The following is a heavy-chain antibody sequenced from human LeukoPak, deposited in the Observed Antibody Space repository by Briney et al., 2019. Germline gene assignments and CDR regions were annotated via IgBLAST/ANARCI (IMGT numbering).Heavy chain of an antibody. J-gene: IGHJ6*02. V-gene: IGHV1-58*01. D-gene: IGHD3-3*01. CDR2: IVVGSGNT. CDR1: GFTFTSSA. CDR3: AAGVDFWSGYLPLGNYYGMDV. Sequence: SVTVSCEASGFTFTSSAVQWVRQARGQRLEWIGWIVVGSGNTNYAQKFQERVTITRDMSTSTAYMELSSLRSEDTAVYYCAAGVDFWSGYLPLGNYYGMDVWGQGTTVTVSS.